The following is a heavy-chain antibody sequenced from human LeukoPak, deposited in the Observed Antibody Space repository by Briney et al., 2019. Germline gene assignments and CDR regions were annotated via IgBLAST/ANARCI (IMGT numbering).Heavy chain of an antibody. D-gene: IGHD3-10*01. CDR1: GFTLSSYA. Sequence: GGSLRLSCAASGFTLSSYAMHWVRQAPGKGLEWVAVISYDGTNKYYADSVKGRFTISRDNSKNTLYLQMNSLRAEDTAVYYCAKDRLVRGVTDFDYWGQGTLVTVSS. CDR3: AKDRLVRGVTDFDY. V-gene: IGHV3-30-3*01. J-gene: IGHJ4*02. CDR2: ISYDGTNK.